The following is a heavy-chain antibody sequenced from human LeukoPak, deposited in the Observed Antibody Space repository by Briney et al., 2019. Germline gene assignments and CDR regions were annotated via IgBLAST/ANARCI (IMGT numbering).Heavy chain of an antibody. V-gene: IGHV4-34*01. CDR3: ARGGIYFSH. J-gene: IGHJ4*02. CDR1: GGSFSGYY. CDR2: INHSGST. Sequence: PSETLSLTCAVYGGSFSGYYWSWIRQPPGKGLEWIGEINHSGSTNYNPSLKSRVTMSVDASKNQFSLKLSSVTAADTAVYYCARGGIYFSHWGQGTLVTVSS. D-gene: IGHD2/OR15-2a*01.